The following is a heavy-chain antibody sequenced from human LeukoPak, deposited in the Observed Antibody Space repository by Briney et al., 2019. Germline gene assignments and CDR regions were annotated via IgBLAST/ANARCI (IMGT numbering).Heavy chain of an antibody. CDR3: ARVFGRYYYDSRGYYSDAFDI. D-gene: IGHD3-22*01. J-gene: IGHJ3*02. Sequence: GASVKVSCKASGYTFTSYGISWVRQAPGQGLEWMGWISAYNGNTNYAQKLQGRVTMTTDTSTSTAYMELRSLRSDDTAVYYCARVFGRYYYDSRGYYSDAFDIWGQGTMVTVSS. CDR1: GYTFTSYG. CDR2: ISAYNGNT. V-gene: IGHV1-18*01.